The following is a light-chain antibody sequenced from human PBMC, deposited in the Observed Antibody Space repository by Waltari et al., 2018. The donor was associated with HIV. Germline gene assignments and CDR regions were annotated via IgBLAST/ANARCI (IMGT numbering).Light chain of an antibody. CDR2: AAS. CDR3: QHSRT. Sequence: DIQMTQSPSSVSASVGDRVTITCRTNQNINNNINWYQHKPGKAPKLLIYAASSLQSGVPSRFGGSGSGTHFTLTISSLQPEDFTTYYCQHSRTFCQGTKVEIK. V-gene: IGKV1-39*01. CDR1: QNINNN. J-gene: IGKJ1*01.